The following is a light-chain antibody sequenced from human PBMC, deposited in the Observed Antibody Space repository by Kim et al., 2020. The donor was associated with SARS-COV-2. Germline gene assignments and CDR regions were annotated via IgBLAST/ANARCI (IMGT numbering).Light chain of an antibody. CDR2: EDS. J-gene: IGLJ3*02. CDR3: YSTDSRGNHWV. V-gene: IGLV3-10*01. Sequence: SYELTQPPSVSVSPGQTARITCSGDALPKKYAHWYQQKSGQAPVLVIYEDSKRLSGIPERFSGSSSGTMATLTISGAQVEDEADYYCYSTDSRGNHWVFG. CDR1: ALPKKY.